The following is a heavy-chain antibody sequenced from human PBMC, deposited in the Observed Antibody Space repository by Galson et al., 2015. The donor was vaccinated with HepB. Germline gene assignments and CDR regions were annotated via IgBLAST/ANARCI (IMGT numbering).Heavy chain of an antibody. CDR2: ISAYNGNT. V-gene: IGHV1-18*04. CDR3: ARNKAVAGLNDAFDI. D-gene: IGHD6-19*01. CDR1: GYTFTSYG. J-gene: IGHJ3*02. Sequence: SVKVSCKASGYTFTSYGISWVRQAPGQGLEWMGWISAYNGNTNYAQKLQGRVTMTTDTSTSTAYMELRSLRSDDTAVYYCARNKAVAGLNDAFDIWGQGTMVTVSS.